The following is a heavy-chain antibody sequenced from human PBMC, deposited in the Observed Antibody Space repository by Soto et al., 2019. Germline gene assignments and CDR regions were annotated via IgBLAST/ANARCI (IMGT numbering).Heavy chain of an antibody. D-gene: IGHD6-19*01. V-gene: IGHV3-9*01. CDR2: ISWNGGTV. CDR3: AKGRSGWNDDALDI. CDR1: GFTFEDYA. Sequence: SLSLSCITSGFTFEDYAMHWVRQVPGRGLEWVSGISWNGGTVDYADSVRGRFTVSRDNSKRSLYMQMNNLRGEDTAFYYCAKGRSGWNDDALDIWGRGTMVTV. J-gene: IGHJ3*02.